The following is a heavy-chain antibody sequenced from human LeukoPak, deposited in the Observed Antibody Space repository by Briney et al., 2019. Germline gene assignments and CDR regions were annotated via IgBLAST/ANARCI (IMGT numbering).Heavy chain of an antibody. J-gene: IGHJ4*02. V-gene: IGHV4-38-2*02. CDR1: GYSTASGYL. CDR2: IYHSGRT. D-gene: IGHD1-26*01. CDR3: ARGGPWELSHRDYFDY. Sequence: SETLSLTCTVSGYSTASGYLWGWIRQTPEKGLEWIATIYHSGRTYYNLSLKSRVTISMDTSRNQFSLKVTSVTAAETALYFCARGGPWELSHRDYFDYWGQGTLVTVSS.